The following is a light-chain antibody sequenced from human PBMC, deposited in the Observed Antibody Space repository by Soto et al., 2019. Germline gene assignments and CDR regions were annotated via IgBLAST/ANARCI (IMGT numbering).Light chain of an antibody. V-gene: IGKV2D-29*01. CDR3: MQSLHLPWT. CDR2: EVS. CDR1: QSLLNTDGRTY. Sequence: EIVMTQNLLSLSVTPGQPASISCKSSQSLLNTDGRTYVYWYLQKPGQPPQLLISEVSYRFSGVPDRFSGSGSGTDFTLVISRVEAEDVGTYYCMQSLHLPWTFGQGTKVEI. J-gene: IGKJ1*01.